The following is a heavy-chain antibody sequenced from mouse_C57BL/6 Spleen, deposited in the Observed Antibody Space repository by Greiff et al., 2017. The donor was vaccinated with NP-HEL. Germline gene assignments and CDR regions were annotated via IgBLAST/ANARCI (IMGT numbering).Heavy chain of an antibody. V-gene: IGHV5-12*01. CDR1: GFTFSDYY. D-gene: IGHD1-2*01. CDR3: ARGGLRQRYFDG. J-gene: IGHJ1*03. CDR2: ISNGGGST. Sequence: EVPRVESGGGLVQPGGSLKLSCAASGFTFSDYYMYWVRPTPEKRLEWVAYISNGGGSTYYPDTVKGRFTISRDNAKNTLYLQMSRLKSEDTAMDYCARGGLRQRYFDGWGTGTTVTVSS.